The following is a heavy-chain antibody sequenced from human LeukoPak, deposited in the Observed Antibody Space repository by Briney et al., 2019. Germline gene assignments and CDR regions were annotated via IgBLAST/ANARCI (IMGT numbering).Heavy chain of an antibody. D-gene: IGHD3/OR15-3a*01. V-gene: IGHV4-34*01. CDR2: INHSGNT. CDR3: ARQTGSGLFILP. CDR1: GGTFSGYY. Sequence: SETLSLTCAVYGGTFSGYYWSWIRQPPGKGLEWIREINHSGNTYYNASLKSQVSISIDTSKNQFSLRLTSVTAADTAVYYCARQTGSGLFILPGGQGTLVTVSS. J-gene: IGHJ4*02.